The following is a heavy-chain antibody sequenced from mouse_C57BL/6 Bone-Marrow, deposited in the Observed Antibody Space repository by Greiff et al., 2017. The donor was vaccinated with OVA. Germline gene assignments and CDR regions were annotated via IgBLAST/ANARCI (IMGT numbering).Heavy chain of an antibody. CDR3: VSSLITGAMDY. V-gene: IGHV10-1*01. CDR1: GFSFNTYA. J-gene: IGHJ4*01. Sequence: EVHLVESGGGLVQPKGSLKLSCAASGFSFNTYAMNWVRQAPGKGLEWVARIRSKSNNYATYYADSVKDRFTISRDDSESMLYLQMNNLKTEDTAMYYCVSSLITGAMDYWGQGTSVTVSS. D-gene: IGHD1-1*01. CDR2: IRSKSNNYAT.